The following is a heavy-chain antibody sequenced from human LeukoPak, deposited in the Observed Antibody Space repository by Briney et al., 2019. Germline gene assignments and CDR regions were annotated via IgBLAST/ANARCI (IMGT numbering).Heavy chain of an antibody. V-gene: IGHV3-23*01. D-gene: IGHD6-13*01. Sequence: GSLRLSCAASGFTFSSYAMSWVRQAPGKGLEWVSAISGSGGSTYYADPVKGRFTISRDNSKNTLYLQMNSLRAEDTAVYYCAKASSSSYYYGMDVWGQGTTVTVSS. CDR3: AKASSSSYYYGMDV. CDR1: GFTFSSYA. J-gene: IGHJ6*02. CDR2: ISGSGGST.